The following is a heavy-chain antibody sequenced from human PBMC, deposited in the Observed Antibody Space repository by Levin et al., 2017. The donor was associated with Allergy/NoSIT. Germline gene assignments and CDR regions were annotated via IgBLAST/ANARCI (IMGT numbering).Heavy chain of an antibody. J-gene: IGHJ4*02. CDR1: GFSLGNFW. Sequence: QSGESLKISCTASGFSLGNFWMTWVRQAPGKGLEWVASIRQDEGEIHYLDSVKGRFTISRDNAQNTLYLQMNNLRADDTAVYYCVRDPGGYDYWGQGTLVTASS. CDR3: VRDPGGYDY. D-gene: IGHD4-23*01. CDR2: IRQDEGEI. V-gene: IGHV3-7*01.